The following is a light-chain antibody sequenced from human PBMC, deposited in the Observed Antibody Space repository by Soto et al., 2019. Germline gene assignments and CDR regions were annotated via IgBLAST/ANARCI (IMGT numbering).Light chain of an antibody. Sequence: QSVLTQPPSASGSPGQSVTISCTGTSSDVGGYNYVSWYQQHPGKAPKLMIYEVSKRPSGVPDRFSGSKSGNTASLTVSGLQAEDEADDYCSSYAGSNNFKVFGGGTKLNVL. CDR2: EVS. CDR1: SSDVGGYNY. J-gene: IGLJ2*01. CDR3: SSYAGSNNFKV. V-gene: IGLV2-8*01.